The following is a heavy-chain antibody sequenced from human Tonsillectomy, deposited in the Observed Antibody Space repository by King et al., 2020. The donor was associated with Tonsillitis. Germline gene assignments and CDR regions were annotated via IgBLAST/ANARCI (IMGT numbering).Heavy chain of an antibody. Sequence: QVQLVESGAEVKRPGASVKVSCKASGYRFTSNYVHWVRQAPGQGLEWMGIINPNGGSASSAQKFQGRVTMTRDTSTSTVYMELSGLTSEDTAVYYCARGGVTATLHYCCGMDVWGQGTTLTVS. D-gene: IGHD2-21*02. J-gene: IGHJ6*02. CDR3: ARGGVTATLHYCCGMDV. CDR2: INPNGGSA. V-gene: IGHV1-46*01. CDR1: GYRFTSNY.